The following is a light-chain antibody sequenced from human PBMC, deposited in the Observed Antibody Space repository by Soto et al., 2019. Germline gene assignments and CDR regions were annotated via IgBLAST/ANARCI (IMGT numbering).Light chain of an antibody. CDR3: QHYNSYGT. Sequence: DTIITQSPFILSVSPGERATVSCRASQSLNSNLAWYQQKPGQAPRLLIIGASERVTTIPARFSGSGSGTEFTLTITSVQPDDFATYYCQHYNSYGTFGQGTKV. CDR1: QSLNSN. V-gene: IGKV3-15*01. CDR2: GAS. J-gene: IGKJ1*01.